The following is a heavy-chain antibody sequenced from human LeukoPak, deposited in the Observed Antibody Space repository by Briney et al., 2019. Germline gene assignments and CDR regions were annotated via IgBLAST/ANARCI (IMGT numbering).Heavy chain of an antibody. CDR3: AREDPEQQIIDY. V-gene: IGHV3-48*03. CDR1: GFTFSSYE. J-gene: IGHJ4*02. Sequence: GGPLRLSCAASGFTFSSYEMSWVRQAPGKGLEWVSYISSSGSTIYYADSVNGRFTISRDNAKNSLYLQMNSLRAQDTAVYYCAREDPEQQIIDYWGQGTLVTVSS. D-gene: IGHD6-13*01. CDR2: ISSSGSTI.